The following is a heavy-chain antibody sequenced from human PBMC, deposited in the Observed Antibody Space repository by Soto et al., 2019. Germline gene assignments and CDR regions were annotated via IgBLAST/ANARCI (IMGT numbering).Heavy chain of an antibody. CDR2: FDPEDGET. Sequence: ASVKVSCKVSGYTLTELSMHWVRQAPGKGLEWMGGFDPEDGETIYAQKFQGRVTMTEDTSTDTAYMELSSLRSEDTAVYYCARHYDFWSGDYYGMDGWGQGTTVTVSS. CDR1: GYTLTELS. CDR3: ARHYDFWSGDYYGMDG. V-gene: IGHV1-24*01. J-gene: IGHJ6*02. D-gene: IGHD3-3*01.